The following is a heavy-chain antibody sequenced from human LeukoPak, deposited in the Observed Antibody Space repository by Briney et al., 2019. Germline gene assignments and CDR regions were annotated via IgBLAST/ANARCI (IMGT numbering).Heavy chain of an antibody. CDR2: INHSGST. V-gene: IGHV4-34*01. D-gene: IGHD3-10*01. Sequence: SETLSLTCAVYGGSFSGYYWSWIRQPPGKGLEWIGEINHSGSTNYNPSLKSRVTISVDTSKNQFSLKLSSVTAADTAVYYCARHGGHRVRSNYYYYYMDVWGKGTTVTISS. CDR3: ARHGGHRVRSNYYYYYMDV. J-gene: IGHJ6*03. CDR1: GGSFSGYY.